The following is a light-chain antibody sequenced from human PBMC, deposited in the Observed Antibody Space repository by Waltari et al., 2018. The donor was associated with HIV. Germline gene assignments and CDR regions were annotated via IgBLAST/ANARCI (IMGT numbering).Light chain of an antibody. V-gene: IGLV1-44*01. CDR3: AAWDARLDGLYV. J-gene: IGLJ1*01. Sequence: QSVLTQPPSASGTPGQRVTISCSGSGSNIGNYNVKWYQLLPGAAPKLLIYNNSRRPSGVPDRFSGSKSGTSASLAISGLQSDDEAGYYCAAWDARLDGLYVFGTGTRVTVL. CDR2: NNS. CDR1: GSNIGNYN.